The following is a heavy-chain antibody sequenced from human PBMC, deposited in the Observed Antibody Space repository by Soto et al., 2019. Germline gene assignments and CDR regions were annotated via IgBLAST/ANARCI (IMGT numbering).Heavy chain of an antibody. CDR1: GDTFTDYY. CDR3: ARGGHVLVVTAALDY. Sequence: QVQLMQSGAEVKKPGASVKVSCKASGDTFTDYYIHWVRQAPGQGLEWMGTVNPSGGHTTYAQHFLGRVTMTRDTSTSTLYMELTSLRSEDTAVYYCARGGHVLVVTAALDYWGQGTLVTVSS. V-gene: IGHV1-46*01. J-gene: IGHJ4*02. D-gene: IGHD2-21*02. CDR2: VNPSGGHT.